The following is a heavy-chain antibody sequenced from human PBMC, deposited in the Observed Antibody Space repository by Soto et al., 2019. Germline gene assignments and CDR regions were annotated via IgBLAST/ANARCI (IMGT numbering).Heavy chain of an antibody. CDR3: ARGDVCSGGSCWGYGMDV. J-gene: IGHJ6*02. CDR1: GYTFTSHD. Sequence: ASVKVSCKAAGYTFTSHDINWVRQASGEGLEWMGWMNPNSGNTGYAQKFQGRVTMTRNTSISTAYMELSSLRSEDTAVYYCARGDVCSGGSCWGYGMDVWGQGTTVTVSS. D-gene: IGHD2-15*01. V-gene: IGHV1-8*01. CDR2: MNPNSGNT.